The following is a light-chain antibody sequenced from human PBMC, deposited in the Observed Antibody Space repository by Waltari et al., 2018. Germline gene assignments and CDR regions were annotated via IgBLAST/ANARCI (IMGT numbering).Light chain of an antibody. Sequence: DIVMTQSPDSLAVSLGERATINCKSSQSVLYSSNNKNYIAWHQQKPGQPPKLLLYWASTRESGVPDRFSGSGSGTDFTLTISTLQAEDVAIYYCQQYYSTPYTFGQGTKLEIK. V-gene: IGKV4-1*01. J-gene: IGKJ2*01. CDR2: WAS. CDR3: QQYYSTPYT. CDR1: QSVLYSSNNKNY.